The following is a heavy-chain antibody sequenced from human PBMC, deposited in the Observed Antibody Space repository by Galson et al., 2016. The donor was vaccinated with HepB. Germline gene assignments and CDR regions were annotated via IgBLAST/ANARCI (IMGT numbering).Heavy chain of an antibody. Sequence: SLRLSCAATGFTYINYWITWVRQAPGKGLEWVANINYDGTEKHFVDSVRGRFSISGDNAKKSAYLEMNSLRVDDTGLYYCVVGQLSYGIDVWGKGTTVIVSS. V-gene: IGHV3-7*01. CDR2: INYDGTEK. J-gene: IGHJ6*04. CDR1: GFTYINYW. D-gene: IGHD6-13*01. CDR3: VVGQLSYGIDV.